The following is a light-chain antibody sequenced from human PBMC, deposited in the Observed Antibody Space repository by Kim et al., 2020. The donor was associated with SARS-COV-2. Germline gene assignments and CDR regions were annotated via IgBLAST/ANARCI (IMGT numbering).Light chain of an antibody. CDR2: GNS. V-gene: IGLV1-40*01. Sequence: QGVTTCCTGSNSTIGTGYEVHWYQKLPETAPKLLIYGNSNRPSGVPDRFSGSKSGTSASLAITGLQAEDEADYYCQSYDSSLSGYVFGTGTKVTVL. J-gene: IGLJ1*01. CDR1: NSTIGTGYE. CDR3: QSYDSSLSGYV.